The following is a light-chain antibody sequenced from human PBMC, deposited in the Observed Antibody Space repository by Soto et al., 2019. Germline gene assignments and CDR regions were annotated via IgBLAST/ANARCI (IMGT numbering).Light chain of an antibody. Sequence: DLQMTQSPSTMSASLGDSVTITCRASQSISSWVAWYQQRPGKAPKLPIYEASIFESGVPSRVSGSGSGKQFTLTISSLQPDDGATDYCQQYNSYPWTFSQGTKVDI. CDR3: QQYNSYPWT. V-gene: IGKV1-5*03. CDR1: QSISSW. CDR2: EAS. J-gene: IGKJ1*01.